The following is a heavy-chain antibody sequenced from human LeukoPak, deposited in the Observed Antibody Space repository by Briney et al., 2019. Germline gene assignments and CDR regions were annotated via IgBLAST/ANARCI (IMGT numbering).Heavy chain of an antibody. J-gene: IGHJ4*02. D-gene: IGHD1-26*01. Sequence: PGGSLRLSCAASGFTFSNYWMSWVRQAPGKGLEWVSSISSSSYIYYADSVKGRFTISRDNAKNSLYLQMNSLRAEDTAVYYCAREGSGTYFDYWGQGTLVTVSS. CDR2: ISSSSYI. V-gene: IGHV3-21*01. CDR3: AREGSGTYFDY. CDR1: GFTFSNYW.